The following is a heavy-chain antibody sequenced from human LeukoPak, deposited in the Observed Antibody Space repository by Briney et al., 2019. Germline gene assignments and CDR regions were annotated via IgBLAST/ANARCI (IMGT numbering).Heavy chain of an antibody. CDR1: GFTFSNYA. Sequence: GGSLRLSCAASGFTFSNYAMSWVRQAPGKGLEWVSSISGSGTYYADSAKGRFTISRDNAKNTLYLQMNSLRAEDTAVYYCARDRVGTLYWGQGTLVTVSS. CDR3: ARDRVGTLY. CDR2: ISGSGT. D-gene: IGHD4-23*01. J-gene: IGHJ4*02. V-gene: IGHV3-23*01.